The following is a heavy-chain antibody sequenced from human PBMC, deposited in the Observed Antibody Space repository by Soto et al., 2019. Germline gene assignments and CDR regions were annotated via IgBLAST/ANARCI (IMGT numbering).Heavy chain of an antibody. V-gene: IGHV5-51*01. J-gene: IGHJ3*02. CDR3: ATERGSSRSSGAFDI. CDR1: GYSFTSYW. D-gene: IGHD6-13*01. CDR2: IYPGDSDT. Sequence: GESLKISCKGSGYSFTSYWIGWVRQMPGKGLEWMGIIYPGDSDTRYSPSFQGQVTISADKSISTAYLQWSSLKASDTAMYYCATERGSSRSSGAFDIWGQGTMVTVSS.